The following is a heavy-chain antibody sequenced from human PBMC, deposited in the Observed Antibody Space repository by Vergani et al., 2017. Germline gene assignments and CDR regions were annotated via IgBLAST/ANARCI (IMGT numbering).Heavy chain of an antibody. J-gene: IGHJ4*02. CDR3: ASYSRSGQRADH. D-gene: IGHD5-12*01. Sequence: QVQLQESGPGLVKSSETLSLTCSVSFDSIRNLYCNSIRQPPGKGLEWVGSINYSENTNYNPSLKTRVTISVDTSKNQFSLTLTSVTAADTAVYYCASYSRSGQRADHWGQGILVTVTS. CDR2: INYSENT. CDR1: FDSIRNLY. V-gene: IGHV4-59*11.